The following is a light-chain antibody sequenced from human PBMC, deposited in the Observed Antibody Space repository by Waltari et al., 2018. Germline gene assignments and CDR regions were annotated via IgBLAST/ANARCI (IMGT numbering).Light chain of an antibody. CDR3: QQYYSTPFT. CDR2: GAS. V-gene: IGKV4-1*01. Sequence: DTVMTQSQDSLSALLGERATIHCKHSLSILHSSANKNQLGWYQQKSGQSPKLLLYGASTRESGVPDRFSDSGSGTDFTLTISSLQTEDVAVYYCQQYYSTPFTFGPGTKVDIK. J-gene: IGKJ3*01. CDR1: LSILHSSANKNQ.